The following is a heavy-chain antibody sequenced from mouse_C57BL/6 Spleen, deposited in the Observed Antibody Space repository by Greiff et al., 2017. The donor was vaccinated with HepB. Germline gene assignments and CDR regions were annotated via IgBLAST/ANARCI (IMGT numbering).Heavy chain of an antibody. V-gene: IGHV7-3*01. CDR3: ERYELGRED. Sequence: EVKLVESGGGLVQPGGSLSLSCAASGFTFTDYYMSWVRQPPGKALEWLGCIRNNANGYTTEYSASVKGRFTISRDNRQSIRYLKMNGMRAEDSASYYCERYELGREDWGQGASLTVAS. CDR1: GFTFTDYY. J-gene: IGHJ2*03. D-gene: IGHD4-1*01. CDR2: IRNNANGYTT.